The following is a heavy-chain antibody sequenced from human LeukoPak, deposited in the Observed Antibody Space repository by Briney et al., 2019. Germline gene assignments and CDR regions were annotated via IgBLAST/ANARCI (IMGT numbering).Heavy chain of an antibody. CDR2: INPYSGVT. J-gene: IGHJ4*02. Sequence: ASVKVSCKASGYTFTGHYIHWVRQAPGQGLEWMGRINPYSGVTNYAQKFQGRVTVTRDTSISTAYMELSSLRSDDTAVYYCAREQQQQGFDYWGQGTLVTASS. CDR3: AREQQQQGFDY. CDR1: GYTFTGHY. D-gene: IGHD6-13*01. V-gene: IGHV1-2*06.